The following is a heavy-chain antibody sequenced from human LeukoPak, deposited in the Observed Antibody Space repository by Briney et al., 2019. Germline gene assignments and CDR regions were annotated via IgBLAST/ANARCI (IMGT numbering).Heavy chain of an antibody. D-gene: IGHD5-12*01. CDR1: GYSFTTSW. J-gene: IGHJ4*02. CDR2: IYPGDSDT. CDR3: ARRGRYSGYD. Sequence: GESLKISCKVSGYSFTTSWIGWVRQMSGKGLEWMGVIYPGDSDTRYSPSFQGQVTMSADKSNNTAYLQWSSLKASDTAMYYCARRGRYSGYDWGQGTLVTVSS. V-gene: IGHV5-51*01.